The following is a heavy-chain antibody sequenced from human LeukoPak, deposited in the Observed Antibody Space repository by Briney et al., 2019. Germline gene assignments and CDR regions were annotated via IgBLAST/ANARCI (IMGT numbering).Heavy chain of an antibody. CDR3: AALSTMTVN. CDR2: ISGSGGST. J-gene: IGHJ4*02. V-gene: IGHV3-23*01. CDR1: GFTFSNYA. Sequence: GGSLRLSCEVPGFTFSNYAMSWVRQAPGKGLEWVSAISGSGGSTYYADSVRGRFTISRDNSKNTLNLQMNSLTAEDTAVFYCAALSTMTVNWGQGTLVTVSS. D-gene: IGHD3-22*01.